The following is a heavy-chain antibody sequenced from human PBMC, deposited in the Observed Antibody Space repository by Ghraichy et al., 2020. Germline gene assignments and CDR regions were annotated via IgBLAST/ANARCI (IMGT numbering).Heavy chain of an antibody. V-gene: IGHV3-33*01. CDR2: IWYDGSNN. CDR1: GFTFSTYG. D-gene: IGHD6-19*01. CDR3: ARDLESSGYYYYHGMDV. Sequence: GSLNISCAASGFTFSTYGMHWVRQAPGKGLEWLAIIWYDGSNNYYADSVKGRFFISRDNSKNTLYLRMTNLRAEDTAVYYCARDLESSGYYYYHGMDVWGQGTTVTVSS. J-gene: IGHJ6*02.